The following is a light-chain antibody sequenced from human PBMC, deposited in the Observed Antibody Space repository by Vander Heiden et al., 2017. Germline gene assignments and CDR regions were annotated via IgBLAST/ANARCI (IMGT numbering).Light chain of an antibody. J-gene: IGKJ5*01. CDR3: QRRNNYPPIT. CDR1: QGISSY. Sequence: DIQLTQSPSFLSASVGDRVTITCRASQGISSYLAWYQQKPGEAPKLLIYAASTLQSGVPSRFSGIRSGTEFTLTIGILQPEDFAPYYFQRRNNYPPITFGQGTRLXIK. CDR2: AAS. V-gene: IGKV1-9*01.